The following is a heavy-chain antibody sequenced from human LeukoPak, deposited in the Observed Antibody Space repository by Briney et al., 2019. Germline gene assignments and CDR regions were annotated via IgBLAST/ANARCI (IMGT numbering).Heavy chain of an antibody. CDR2: ISYDGSNK. V-gene: IGHV3-30*18. J-gene: IGHJ3*02. Sequence: PGGSLRLSCAASGFTFSSYGMHWVRQAPGKGLEWVAVISYDGSNKYYADSVKGRFTISRDNSKNTLYLQMNSLRAEDTAVYYCAKDYYYGSGSYSSAHAFDIWGQGTMVTVSS. CDR1: GFTFSSYG. D-gene: IGHD3-10*01. CDR3: AKDYYYGSGSYSSAHAFDI.